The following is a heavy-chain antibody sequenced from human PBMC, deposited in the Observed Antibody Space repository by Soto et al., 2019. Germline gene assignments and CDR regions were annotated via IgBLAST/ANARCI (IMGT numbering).Heavy chain of an antibody. CDR3: VKDESINWYSGHFRH. CDR1: GFTFDDYA. CDR2: INWNSGSI. D-gene: IGHD6-13*01. Sequence: GGSLRLSCAASGFTFDDYAMHWVRQVPGKGLEWVSGINWNSGSIGYADSVKGRFAISRDNAKNSLHLQMNSPRAEDTAFYYCVKDESINWYSGHFRHWGQGTLVTVSS. V-gene: IGHV3-9*01. J-gene: IGHJ1*01.